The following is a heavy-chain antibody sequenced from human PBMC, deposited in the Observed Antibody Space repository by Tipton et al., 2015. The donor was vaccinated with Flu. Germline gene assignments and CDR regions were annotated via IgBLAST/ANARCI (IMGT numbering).Heavy chain of an antibody. CDR3: ARGRGYSYGYYPS. V-gene: IGHV4-4*07. CDR1: GGSLSSYY. D-gene: IGHD5-18*01. J-gene: IGHJ4*02. Sequence: TLSLTCTVSGGSLSSYYWSWVRQPAGKGLEWIGRMYTSGSTNYNPSLKSRLTMSVDASKQQFSLKLSSVTAADTAVYYCARGRGYSYGYYPSWGQGTLVTVSS. CDR2: MYTSGST.